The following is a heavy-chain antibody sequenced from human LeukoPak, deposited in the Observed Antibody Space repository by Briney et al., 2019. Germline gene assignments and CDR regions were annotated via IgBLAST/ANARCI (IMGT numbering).Heavy chain of an antibody. CDR3: AREEGSGWYGYFDL. J-gene: IGHJ2*01. V-gene: IGHV3-7*03. CDR2: IKQDGSEK. D-gene: IGHD6-19*01. CDR1: GFTFSSYW. Sequence: GASLRLSCAASGFTFSSYWMSWVRQAPGKGLEWVANIKQDGSEKYYVDSVKGRFTISRDNAKNSLYLQMNSLRAEDTAVYYCAREEGSGWYGYFDLWGRGTLVTVSS.